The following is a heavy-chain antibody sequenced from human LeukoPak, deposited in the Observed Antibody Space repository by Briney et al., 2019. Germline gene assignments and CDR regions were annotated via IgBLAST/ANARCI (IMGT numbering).Heavy chain of an antibody. D-gene: IGHD4-17*01. Sequence: HPGGSLRLSCAASGFTFSSYGMHWVRQAPGKGLEWVAVIWYDGSNKYYADSVKGRFTISRDNSKNTLYLQMNSLRAEGTAVYYCASFPTYGADYYYGMDVWGQGTTVTVSS. V-gene: IGHV3-33*01. CDR2: IWYDGSNK. CDR3: ASFPTYGADYYYGMDV. CDR1: GFTFSSYG. J-gene: IGHJ6*02.